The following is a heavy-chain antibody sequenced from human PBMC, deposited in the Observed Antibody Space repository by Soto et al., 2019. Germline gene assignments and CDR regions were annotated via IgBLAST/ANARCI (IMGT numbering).Heavy chain of an antibody. D-gene: IGHD5-12*01. CDR2: ISGYNGNT. J-gene: IGHJ4*02. Sequence: AALKVYCKASGDSYTSYGISCVRQDPGQGLEWMGWISGYNGNTNSAQKLQGRVTMTTVTSTSTAYMELRSLRSDDTAMYYFAREVPTPTWNFHYCAQGPLVTVSS. CDR3: AREVPTPTWNFHY. CDR1: GDSYTSYG. V-gene: IGHV1-18*01.